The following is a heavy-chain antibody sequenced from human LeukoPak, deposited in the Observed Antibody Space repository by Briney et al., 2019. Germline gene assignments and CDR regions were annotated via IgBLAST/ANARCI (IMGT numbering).Heavy chain of an antibody. J-gene: IGHJ4*02. CDR1: GFTFSSYS. CDR2: ISSSSSYI. CDR3: ARVKGSGWYILDY. Sequence: GGSLRLSCAASGFTFSSYSMNWVRQAPGKGLEWVSSISSSSSYIYYADSVKGRFTISRDNAKNSLCLQMNSLRAEDTAVYYCARVKGSGWYILDYWGQGTLVTVSS. V-gene: IGHV3-21*01. D-gene: IGHD6-19*01.